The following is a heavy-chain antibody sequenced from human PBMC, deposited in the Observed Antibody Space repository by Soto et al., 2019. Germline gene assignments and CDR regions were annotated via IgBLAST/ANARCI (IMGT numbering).Heavy chain of an antibody. V-gene: IGHV1-46*03. J-gene: IGHJ3*02. CDR3: AKGSSSWYRNYAFDI. D-gene: IGHD6-13*01. CDR1: GYTFTSYY. Sequence: GATVKVSCTASGYTFTSYYMHWVRQAPGQGLEWMGIINPSGGSTSYAQKFQGRVTMTRDTSTSTVYTELSSLRSEDTAVYYCAKGSSSWYRNYAFDIWGQGTMVTVSS. CDR2: INPSGGST.